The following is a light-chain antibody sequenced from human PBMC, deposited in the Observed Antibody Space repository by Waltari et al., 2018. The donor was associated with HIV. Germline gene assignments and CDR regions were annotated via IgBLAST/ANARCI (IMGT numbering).Light chain of an antibody. CDR2: SNN. J-gene: IGLJ1*01. CDR1: SSNIGRNT. Sequence: QSVLTPPPSASGTPGQRVTISCSGSSSNIGRNTVTWYQQLPGTAPKLLIYSNNQRPSGVPDRFSGSKSGTSASLAISGLQSEDEADYYCAAWDDSLNVYVFGTGTKVTVL. CDR3: AAWDDSLNVYV. V-gene: IGLV1-44*01.